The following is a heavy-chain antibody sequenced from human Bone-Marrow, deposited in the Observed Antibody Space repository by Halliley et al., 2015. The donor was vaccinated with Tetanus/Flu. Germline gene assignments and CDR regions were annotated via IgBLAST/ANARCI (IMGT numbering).Heavy chain of an antibody. CDR2: INWNAGST. Sequence: INWNAGSTTYADTVKGRFTISRNNDNNPLYLQMNSLRVEDTAFYYCARGPVATYSRYAANFSDPWGQGTLVSVSS. V-gene: IGHV3-20*03. D-gene: IGHD4-4*01. CDR3: ARGPVATYSRYAANFSDP. J-gene: IGHJ5*02.